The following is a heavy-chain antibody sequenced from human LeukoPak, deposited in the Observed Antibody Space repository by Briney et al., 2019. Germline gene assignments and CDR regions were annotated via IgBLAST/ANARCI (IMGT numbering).Heavy chain of an antibody. V-gene: IGHV4-39*01. CDR1: GGSISSSSYY. J-gene: IGHJ5*02. CDR3: ARPAHTYYYDSSGYYHGWFDP. CDR2: IYYSGST. D-gene: IGHD3-22*01. Sequence: PSETLSLTCTVSGGSISSSSYYWGWIRQPPGKGLEWIGSIYYSGSTYYNPSLKSRVTISVDTSKNKFSLNLSSVTAAHTAVYYCARPAHTYYYDSSGYYHGWFDPWGQGTLVTVSS.